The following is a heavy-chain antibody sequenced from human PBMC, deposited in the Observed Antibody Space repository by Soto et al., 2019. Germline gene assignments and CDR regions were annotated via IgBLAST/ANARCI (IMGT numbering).Heavy chain of an antibody. CDR3: AVVASTGNWFDP. D-gene: IGHD2-15*01. CDR1: GGSIISSDFY. CDR2: MYYNRTT. V-gene: IGHV4-39*01. J-gene: IGHJ5*02. Sequence: PSETMSLTCSVSGGSIISSDFYWGWLRQTPGKGLEFIGSMYYNRTTYYNPSLKSRVTISVDTSKNQFTLKLISVTAADTVVYYCAVVASTGNWFDPGGEGAVVTVSS.